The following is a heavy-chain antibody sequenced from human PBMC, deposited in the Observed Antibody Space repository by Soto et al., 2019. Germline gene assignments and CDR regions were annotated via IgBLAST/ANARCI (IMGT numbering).Heavy chain of an antibody. Sequence: QVQLQESGPGLVKPSGTLSLTCAVSGGSFTSNNWWTLVRQPPGQGLEWIGEIYRTGSTNYNPSLKSRVPISLDKSENQFALKVTSLTAAATAVYYCSSRDPGTSVDYWGQGTLVTVSS. V-gene: IGHV4-4*02. J-gene: IGHJ4*02. CDR1: GGSFTSNNW. D-gene: IGHD1-7*01. CDR2: IYRTGST. CDR3: SSRDPGTSVDY.